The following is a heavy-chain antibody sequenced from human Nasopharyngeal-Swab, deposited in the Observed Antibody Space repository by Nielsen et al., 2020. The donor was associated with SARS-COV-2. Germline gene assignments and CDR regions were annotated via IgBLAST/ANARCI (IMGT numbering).Heavy chain of an antibody. V-gene: IGHV3-7*01. D-gene: IGHD6-13*01. CDR1: GFTFISYW. J-gene: IGHJ6*02. CDR2: IKQDGSEK. Sequence: GGSLRLSCTASGFTFISYWMSWVRQAPGKGLEWVANIKQDGSEKYYVDSVKGRFTISRDNAKNSLYLQMNSLRAEDTAVYYCARDSFSRVGAAGSSHYYYYGMDVWGQGTTVTVSS. CDR3: ARDSFSRVGAAGSSHYYYYGMDV.